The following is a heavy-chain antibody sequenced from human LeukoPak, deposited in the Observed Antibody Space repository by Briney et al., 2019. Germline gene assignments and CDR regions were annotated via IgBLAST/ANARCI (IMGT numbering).Heavy chain of an antibody. Sequence: PGRSLRLSCAASGFTFSTYGMHWVRQAPGKGLEWVAAILYDGSDKYYADSVKGRFTISRDNSKNSLYLQMNSLRAEDTAVYYCARDNSGSDPEHWARWGQGTLVIVSS. J-gene: IGHJ4*02. CDR2: ILYDGSDK. V-gene: IGHV3-30*03. CDR3: ARDNSGSDPEHWAR. D-gene: IGHD5-12*01. CDR1: GFTFSTYG.